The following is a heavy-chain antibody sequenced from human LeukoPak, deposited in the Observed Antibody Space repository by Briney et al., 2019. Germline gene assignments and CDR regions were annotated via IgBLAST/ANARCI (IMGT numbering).Heavy chain of an antibody. V-gene: IGHV3-66*01. D-gene: IGHD2-2*01. CDR3: ARDPLNAVVVPAASPNNYYYGMDV. CDR1: GFTVSSNY. CDR2: IYSGGST. Sequence: GGSLRLSCAASGFTVSSNYMSWVRQAPGKGLEWVSVIYSGGSTYYADSVKGRFTIPRDNSKNTLYLQMNSLRAEDTAVYYCARDPLNAVVVPAASPNNYYYGMDVWGQGTTVTVSS. J-gene: IGHJ6*02.